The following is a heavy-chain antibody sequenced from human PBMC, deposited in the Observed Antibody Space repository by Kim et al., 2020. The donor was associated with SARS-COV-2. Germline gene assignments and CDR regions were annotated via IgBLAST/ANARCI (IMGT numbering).Heavy chain of an antibody. CDR2: IYYSGST. CDR1: GGSISSYY. Sequence: SETLSLTCTVSGGSISSYYWSWIRQPPGKGLEWIGYIYYSGSTNYNPSLKSRVTISVDTSKNQFSLKLSSVTAADTAVYYCAREPDDGDYFDYWGQGTLV. J-gene: IGHJ4*02. D-gene: IGHD4-17*01. V-gene: IGHV4-59*01. CDR3: AREPDDGDYFDY.